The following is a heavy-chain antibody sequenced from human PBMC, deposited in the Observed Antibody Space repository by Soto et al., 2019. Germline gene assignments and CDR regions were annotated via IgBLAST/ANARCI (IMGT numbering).Heavy chain of an antibody. V-gene: IGHV3-48*02. D-gene: IGHD6-6*01. CDR2: ISTSSSSI. CDR3: ARDQPHSSSSDY. CDR1: GFTFSSYT. J-gene: IGHJ4*02. Sequence: GGSLRLSCAASGFTFSSYTMNWVRQVPGKGLEWVSYISTSSSSIYYADSVKGRFTISRDNAKNSLYLQMNSLRDEDTAVYYCARDQPHSSSSDYWGQGTLVTVSS.